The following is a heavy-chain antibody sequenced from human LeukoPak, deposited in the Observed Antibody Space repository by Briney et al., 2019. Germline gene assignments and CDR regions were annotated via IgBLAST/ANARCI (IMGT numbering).Heavy chain of an antibody. Sequence: ASVKVSCKASGYTFTSYAMHWVRQAPGQRLEWLGWFNAGNGNTKYSQKFQGRVTITRDTSASTAYMELSSLRSEDTAVYYCARYGSGSHYYYYYGMDVWGQGTTVTVSS. CDR2: FNAGNGNT. CDR3: ARYGSGSHYYYYYGMDV. D-gene: IGHD3-10*01. V-gene: IGHV1-3*01. CDR1: GYTFTSYA. J-gene: IGHJ6*02.